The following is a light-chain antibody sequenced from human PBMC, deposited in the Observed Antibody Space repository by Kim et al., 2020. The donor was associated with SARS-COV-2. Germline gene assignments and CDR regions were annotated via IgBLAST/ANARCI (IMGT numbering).Light chain of an antibody. CDR2: SNN. CDR3: AAWDDSLNGVI. J-gene: IGLJ2*01. CDR1: NSNIGSNT. V-gene: IGLV1-44*01. Sequence: QRVTIPCSGSNSNIGSNTVNWYQHLPGTAPKLLIYSNNQRPSGVPDRFSGSKSGTSASLAFSGLQSEDEADYYCAAWDDSLNGVIFGGGTQLTVL.